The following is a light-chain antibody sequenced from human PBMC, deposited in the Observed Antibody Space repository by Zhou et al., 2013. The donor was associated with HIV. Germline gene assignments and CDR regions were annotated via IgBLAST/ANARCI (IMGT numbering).Light chain of an antibody. V-gene: IGKV1-27*01. CDR3: QEYDTVPRT. Sequence: DIEMTQSPSSLSASVGDSVTITCRASQGINNFLAWYQQKPGKAPNLLIFGASTLQSGVPSRFSGSGSGTNFVLTIHNLQPEDTGNYYCQEYDTVPRTFGQGTK. J-gene: IGKJ1*01. CDR1: QGINNF. CDR2: GAS.